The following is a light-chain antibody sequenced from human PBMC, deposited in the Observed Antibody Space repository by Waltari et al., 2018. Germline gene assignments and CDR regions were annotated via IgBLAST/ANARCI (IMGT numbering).Light chain of an antibody. CDR1: NIGTYS. V-gene: IGLV3-21*04. J-gene: IGLJ1*01. CDR3: HVWHPHVDPGV. CDR2: YDR. Sequence: SSVVTQPPSVSVAPGETATITCGGDNIGTYSVHWYQQKDGRAPVLVIFYDRDRPSGIPDLFSGSNSGNTATLTISRVEAGDEARYYCHVWHPHVDPGVFGTGTEVTVL.